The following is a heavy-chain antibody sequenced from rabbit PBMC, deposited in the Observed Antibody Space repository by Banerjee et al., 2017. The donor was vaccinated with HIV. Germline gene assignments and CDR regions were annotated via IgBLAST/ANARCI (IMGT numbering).Heavy chain of an antibody. CDR2: IYAGSSGST. CDR3: ARDTGYAGYDYPDYFNL. D-gene: IGHD6-1*01. J-gene: IGHJ4*01. Sequence: QEQLEESGGDLVKPEGSLTLTCTASGFSFSSSYWMCWVRQAPGKGLEWIACIYAGSSGSTYYASWAKGRFTISKTPSTTVTLQMTSLTAADTATYFCARDTGYAGYDYPDYFNLWGPGTLVTVS. CDR1: GFSFSSSYW. V-gene: IGHV1S45*01.